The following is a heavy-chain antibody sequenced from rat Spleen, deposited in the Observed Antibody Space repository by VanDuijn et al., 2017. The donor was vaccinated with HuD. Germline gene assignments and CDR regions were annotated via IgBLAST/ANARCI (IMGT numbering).Heavy chain of an antibody. CDR3: ARLGGLRNWFAY. V-gene: IGHV5S13*01. J-gene: IGHJ3*01. Sequence: EVELVESGGGLVQPGRSLKLSCAASGFTFSSFAMAWVRQAPKKGLEWVATITSGGSTYYPDSVKGRFTISRDNAENTVYLQMDSLRSEDTATYFCARLGGLRNWFAYWGQGTLVTVSS. CDR1: GFTFSSFA. CDR2: ITSGGST. D-gene: IGHD4-3*01.